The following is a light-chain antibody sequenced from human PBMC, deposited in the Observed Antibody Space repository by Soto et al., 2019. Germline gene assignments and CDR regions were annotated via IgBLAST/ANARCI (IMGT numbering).Light chain of an antibody. CDR2: GNN. CDR3: AAWDDSLSGDV. V-gene: IGLV1-47*01. Sequence: QSALTQPPSASGTPGQRVTISCSGSSSNIGSNYVYWYQQLPGTAPKLLIYGNNQRPSGVPDRFSGSKSGTSASLAISGLRSEDEADYYCAAWDDSLSGDVFGTGTKLTVL. J-gene: IGLJ1*01. CDR1: SSNIGSNY.